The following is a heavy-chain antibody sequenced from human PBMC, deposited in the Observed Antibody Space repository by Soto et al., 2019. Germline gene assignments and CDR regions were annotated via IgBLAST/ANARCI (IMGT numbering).Heavy chain of an antibody. CDR1: GGTFSSYA. J-gene: IGHJ6*02. Sequence: SVKVSCKASGGTFSSYAISWVRQAPGQGLEWMGGIIPIFGTANYAQKFQGRVTITADESTSTAYMELSSLRSEDTAVYYCASPLRLITMVRGVIITARYYGMDVWGQGTTVTV. V-gene: IGHV1-69*13. D-gene: IGHD3-10*01. CDR2: IIPIFGTA. CDR3: ASPLRLITMVRGVIITARYYGMDV.